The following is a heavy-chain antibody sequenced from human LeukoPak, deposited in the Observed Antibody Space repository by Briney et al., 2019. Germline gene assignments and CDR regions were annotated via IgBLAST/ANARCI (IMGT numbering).Heavy chain of an antibody. J-gene: IGHJ4*02. D-gene: IGHD3-3*01. V-gene: IGHV3-23*01. CDR2: ITGSGDGT. CDR3: AKGGGSGYYLFDY. CDR1: GFTFSTYA. Sequence: GGSLRLSCAASGFTFSTYAMSWVRQAPGKGLEWVLSITGSGDGTYYADFVKGRFTISRDNSKNTLYLQMNSLRAEDTAVYYCAKGGGSGYYLFDYWGQGTLVTVSS.